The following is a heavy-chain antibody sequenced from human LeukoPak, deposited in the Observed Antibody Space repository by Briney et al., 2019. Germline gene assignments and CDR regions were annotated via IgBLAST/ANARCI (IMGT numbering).Heavy chain of an antibody. Sequence: GGSLRLSCAASGFTFSSSAMSWVRQAPGKGLKWVSGISTSGGSTYYSDSVKGRFTISRDNSKNTLYLQMNSLRAEDTAVYYCARGGAIPHDAFDIWGQGTMVTVSS. CDR1: GFTFSSSA. CDR2: ISTSGGST. D-gene: IGHD2-21*01. V-gene: IGHV3-23*01. CDR3: ARGGAIPHDAFDI. J-gene: IGHJ3*02.